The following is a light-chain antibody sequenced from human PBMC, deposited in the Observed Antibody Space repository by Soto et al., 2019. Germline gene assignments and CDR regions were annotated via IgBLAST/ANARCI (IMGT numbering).Light chain of an antibody. CDR1: QTVSSN. J-gene: IGKJ1*01. CDR3: QQYGSSPRT. Sequence: EVVMTQSPATLSVSPGERATLSCRAIQTVSSNLAWYQQKPGQSPRLLIYGTSTRATGVPARFSGSGSGTDFTLTISRLEPEDFAVYYCQQYGSSPRTFGQGTKVDIK. CDR2: GTS. V-gene: IGKV3-15*01.